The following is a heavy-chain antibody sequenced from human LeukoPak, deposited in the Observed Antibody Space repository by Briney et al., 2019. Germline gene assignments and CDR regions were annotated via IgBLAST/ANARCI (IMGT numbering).Heavy chain of an antibody. V-gene: IGHV3-30-3*01. J-gene: IGHJ3*02. CDR3: ARDLLVRDLAFDI. CDR1: GFTFNSYP. Sequence: GGSLRLSCAASGFTFNSYPMHWVRQAPGKGLESVADMSYDGSSKYYADSVRGRFTISRDNSKNTLYLQMNSLRAEDTATYYCARDLLVRDLAFDIWGQGTVVTVSS. CDR2: MSYDGSSK. D-gene: IGHD2-15*01.